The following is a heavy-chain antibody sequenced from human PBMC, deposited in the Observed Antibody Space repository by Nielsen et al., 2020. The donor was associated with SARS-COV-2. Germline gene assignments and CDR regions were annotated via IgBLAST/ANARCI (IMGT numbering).Heavy chain of an antibody. V-gene: IGHV4-59*13. Sequence: SETLSLTCTVSGGSISSYYWSWIRQPPGKGLEWIGYIYYSGSTNYNPSLKSRVTISVDTSKNQFSLKLSSVTAADTAVYYCARTKYYDFWSGYAFDIWGQGTMVTVSS. CDR3: ARTKYYDFWSGYAFDI. J-gene: IGHJ3*02. CDR2: IYYSGST. D-gene: IGHD3-3*01. CDR1: GGSISSYY.